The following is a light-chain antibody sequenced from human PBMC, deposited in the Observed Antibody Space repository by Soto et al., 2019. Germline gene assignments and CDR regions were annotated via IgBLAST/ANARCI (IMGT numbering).Light chain of an antibody. V-gene: IGKV1-5*01. CDR1: QDISKW. J-gene: IGKJ1*01. Sequence: DIQMTQSPSTLSASVGDRVAITCRASQDISKWLAWYQQKPGKPPKLLIYDASGLDSGVPSRFSGSGYGTEFTLTISGLQPEDXATFXCQQYDSFPWTFGPGTNVDIK. CDR3: QQYDSFPWT. CDR2: DAS.